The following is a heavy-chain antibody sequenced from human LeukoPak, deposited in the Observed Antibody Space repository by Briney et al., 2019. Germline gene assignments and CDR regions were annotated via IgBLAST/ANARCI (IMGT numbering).Heavy chain of an antibody. CDR1: GYTFTGYY. V-gene: IGHV1-2*02. Sequence: GASVKVSCKASGYTFTGYYMHWVRQAPGQGLEWMGWINPNSGGTNYAQKFQGRVTMIRDTSISTAYMELSRLRSDDTAVYYCARVDRIGGANWFDPWGQGTLVTVSS. CDR2: INPNSGGT. CDR3: ARVDRIGGANWFDP. J-gene: IGHJ5*02. D-gene: IGHD1-26*01.